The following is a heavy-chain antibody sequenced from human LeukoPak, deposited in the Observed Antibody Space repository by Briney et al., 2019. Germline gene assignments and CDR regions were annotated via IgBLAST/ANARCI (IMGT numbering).Heavy chain of an antibody. V-gene: IGHV4-59*01. D-gene: IGHD5-18*01. CDR1: GGSISSYY. J-gene: IGHJ4*02. Sequence: KPSETLSLTCTVSGGSISSYYWSWIRQPPGKGLEWIGYIYYSGSTNYNPSLKSRVTISVDTSKNQFSLKLSSVTAADTAVYYCARGATAMVHFDYWGQGTLVTVSS. CDR3: ARGATAMVHFDY. CDR2: IYYSGST.